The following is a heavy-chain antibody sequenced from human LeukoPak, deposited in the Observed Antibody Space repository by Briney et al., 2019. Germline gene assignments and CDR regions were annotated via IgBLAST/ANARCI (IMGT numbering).Heavy chain of an antibody. CDR2: IYSGGST. Sequence: GGSLRLSCAASGFTVSSNYMSWVRQAPGKGLEWVSVIYSGGSTYYADSVKGRFTISRDNSKNTLYLQMNSLRAEDTAVYYCAKENRAATTPVNYFDYWGQGTLVTVSS. CDR1: GFTVSSNY. CDR3: AKENRAATTPVNYFDY. V-gene: IGHV3-53*01. D-gene: IGHD6-25*01. J-gene: IGHJ4*02.